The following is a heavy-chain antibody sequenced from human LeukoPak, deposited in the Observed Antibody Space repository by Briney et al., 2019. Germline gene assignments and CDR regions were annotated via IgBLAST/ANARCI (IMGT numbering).Heavy chain of an antibody. D-gene: IGHD6-19*01. CDR3: VKGPYSAAGNYFDY. Sequence: GGSLRLSCSASGFSFSSYGMHWVRQAPGKGLEYVSAITSNGGSTHYADSVKDRFIISRDNSKYTLSLQMSSLRTEDTAVYYCVKGPYSAAGNYFDYWGQGALVTVSS. V-gene: IGHV3-64D*06. CDR2: ITSNGGST. J-gene: IGHJ4*02. CDR1: GFSFSSYG.